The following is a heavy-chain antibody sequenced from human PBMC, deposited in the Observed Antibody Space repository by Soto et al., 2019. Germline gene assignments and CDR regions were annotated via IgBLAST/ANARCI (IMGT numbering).Heavy chain of an antibody. D-gene: IGHD3-10*01. J-gene: IGHJ6*02. Sequence: XGSRRLSCAASGFTFSSYAMHWVRQAPGRGLEWVAVISYDGSNKYYADSVKGRFTISRDNSKNTLYLQMNSLRAEDTAVYYCARVEGEWFGENYYYYYGMDVWGQGTTVTVSS. CDR1: GFTFSSYA. V-gene: IGHV3-30-3*01. CDR3: ARVEGEWFGENYYYYYGMDV. CDR2: ISYDGSNK.